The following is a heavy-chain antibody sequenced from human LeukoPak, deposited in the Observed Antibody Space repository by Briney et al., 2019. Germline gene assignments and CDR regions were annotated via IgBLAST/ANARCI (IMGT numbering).Heavy chain of an antibody. V-gene: IGHV1-69*04. CDR1: GGTFSSYA. CDR2: IIPILGIA. CDR3: AREDRVITWYFDL. D-gene: IGHD3-22*01. Sequence: ASEKVSCKASGGTFSSYAISWVRQAPGQGLEWMGRIIPILGIANYAQKFQGRVTITADKSTSTAYMELSSLRSEDTAVYYCAREDRVITWYFDLWGRGTLVTVSS. J-gene: IGHJ2*01.